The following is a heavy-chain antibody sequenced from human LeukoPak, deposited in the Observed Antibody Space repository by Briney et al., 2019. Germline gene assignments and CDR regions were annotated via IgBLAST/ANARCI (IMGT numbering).Heavy chain of an antibody. Sequence: GGSLRLSCAASGFTFSSYGMHWVRQAPGKGLEWVAVISYDGSNKYYADSVKGRFTISRDNSKNTLYLQMNSLRAEDTAVYYCAKEGRITMIYGKYLQHWGQGTLVTVSS. CDR3: AKEGRITMIYGKYLQH. J-gene: IGHJ1*01. CDR1: GFTFSSYG. D-gene: IGHD3-22*01. CDR2: ISYDGSNK. V-gene: IGHV3-30*18.